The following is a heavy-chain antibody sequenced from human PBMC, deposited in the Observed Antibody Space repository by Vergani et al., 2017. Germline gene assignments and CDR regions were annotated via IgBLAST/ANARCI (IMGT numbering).Heavy chain of an antibody. CDR1: GASIRSSNYY. D-gene: IGHD4-23*01. Sequence: QLQLQESGPGLVKPSATLSLTCSVSGASIRSSNYYWGWIRQPPGKGLEWIASIYYSGSTYYNPSLKSRVTISVDTSKNQFSLKLSSVTAADTAVYYCARDNKQLRPRAFDVWGQGTMVTVSS. CDR3: ARDNKQLRPRAFDV. V-gene: IGHV4-39*02. CDR2: IYYSGST. J-gene: IGHJ3*01.